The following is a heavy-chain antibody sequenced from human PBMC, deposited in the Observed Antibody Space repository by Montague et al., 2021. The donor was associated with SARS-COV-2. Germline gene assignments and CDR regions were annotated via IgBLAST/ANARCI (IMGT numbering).Heavy chain of an antibody. J-gene: IGHJ4*02. V-gene: IGHV4-34*01. Sequence: SETLSLTCAVYGGSFSGYYWSWIGQPPEKGLEWIGEINQSGRTNNNPSLKSRVIISVDTSKNQFSLKLSSVTAADTAVYYCARRGSSVWGVTVSAELDYWGQGILVIVSS. CDR2: INQSGRT. D-gene: IGHD3-10*01. CDR1: GGSFSGYY. CDR3: ARRGSSVWGVTVSAELDY.